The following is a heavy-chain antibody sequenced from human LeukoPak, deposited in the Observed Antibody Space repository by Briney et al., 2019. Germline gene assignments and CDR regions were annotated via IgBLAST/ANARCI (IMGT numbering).Heavy chain of an antibody. Sequence: GYPRPPSAAFGFTFITYYMPWVRQPPRQGGEGVTATTETSRTFSTFYADSVKGRFTISRDNSKDTLYLQMNSLRAEDTAVYYCVNLGELVWGSYPNYWGQGTLATVSS. CDR3: VNLGELVWGSYPNY. CDR2: TTETSRTFST. CDR1: GFTFITYY. V-gene: IGHV3-23*01. D-gene: IGHD3-16*01. J-gene: IGHJ4*02.